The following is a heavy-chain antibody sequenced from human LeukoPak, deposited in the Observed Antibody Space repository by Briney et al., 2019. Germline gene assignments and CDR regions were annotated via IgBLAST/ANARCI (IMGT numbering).Heavy chain of an antibody. CDR3: ARMIVVPYYFDY. CDR2: ISSNGSTI. Sequence: GGSLRLSCAASGFTFSSYEMNWVRQAPGKGLEWVSYISSNGSTIYYADSVKGRFTISRDNAKNSLYLQMHSLRAEDTAVYYCARMIVVPYYFDYWGQGTLVTVSS. V-gene: IGHV3-48*03. D-gene: IGHD3-22*01. CDR1: GFTFSSYE. J-gene: IGHJ4*02.